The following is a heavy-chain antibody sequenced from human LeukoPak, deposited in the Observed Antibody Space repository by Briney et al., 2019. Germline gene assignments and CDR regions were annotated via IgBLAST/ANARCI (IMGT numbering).Heavy chain of an antibody. CDR2: INPHSGGT. CDR1: GYTFTDYY. CDR3: ARSHPKGPPDY. J-gene: IGHJ4*02. Sequence: ASVKVSCKASGYTFTDYYIHWVRQAPGQGLEWMGRINPHSGGTNFAQKFQGRVIMTRDTSITTAYMELSRLRSDDTAVYYCARSHPKGPPDYWGQGTLVTVSS. V-gene: IGHV1-2*06.